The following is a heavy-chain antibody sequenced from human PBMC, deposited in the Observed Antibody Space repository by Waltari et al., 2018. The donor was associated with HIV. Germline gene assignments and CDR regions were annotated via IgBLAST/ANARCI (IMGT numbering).Heavy chain of an antibody. CDR1: GYTFTSSG. D-gene: IGHD2-2*02. Sequence: QVLLVQSGPEVKKHGAAVKVSCKASGYTFTSSGITWVRQAPGQGLEWMGWISPNSGHTNFAQKFQCRVTMTTDTSTSTAYMELRSLRSDDSALYYCARGATILSYWGQGTLVTVSS. J-gene: IGHJ4*02. CDR3: ARGATILSY. V-gene: IGHV1-18*01. CDR2: ISPNSGHT.